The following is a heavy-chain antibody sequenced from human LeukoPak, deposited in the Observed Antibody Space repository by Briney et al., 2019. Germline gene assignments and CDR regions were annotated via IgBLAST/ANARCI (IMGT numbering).Heavy chain of an antibody. J-gene: IGHJ4*02. V-gene: IGHV3-7*01. CDR2: IKQDGSDK. Sequence: PGGSLRLSCAASGLTFTSYWMNWVRQFPGKGLEWVANIKQDGSDKYYVDSVKGRFTISRDNSKNTLYLQMNSLRAEDTAVYYCARDNNGDFYYFDYWGQGTLVTVSS. D-gene: IGHD4-17*01. CDR1: GLTFTSYW. CDR3: ARDNNGDFYYFDY.